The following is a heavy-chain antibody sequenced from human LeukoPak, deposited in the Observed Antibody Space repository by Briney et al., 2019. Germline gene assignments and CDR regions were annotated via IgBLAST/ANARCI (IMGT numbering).Heavy chain of an antibody. CDR1: GFSFSSYV. D-gene: IGHD1-26*01. J-gene: IGHJ6*02. V-gene: IGHV3-64*02. Sequence: GGSLRLSCAASGFSFSSYVMHWVRQAPGKGLEYVSAISSNGGETYYADSVKGRFTISRDNSKNALYLQMGSLRVEDMAVYYCARGRSPRGYYYGMDVWGQGTTVTVS. CDR3: ARGRSPRGYYYGMDV. CDR2: ISSNGGET.